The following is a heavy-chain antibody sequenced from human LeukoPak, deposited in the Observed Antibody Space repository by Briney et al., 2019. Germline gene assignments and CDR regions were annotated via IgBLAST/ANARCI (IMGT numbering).Heavy chain of an antibody. D-gene: IGHD6-19*01. J-gene: IGHJ4*02. Sequence: SETLSLTCTVSGGSITSYYWSWIRQPTGKGLEWIAYIYYTGTTNYNPPLKSRVTMSVDTSKNQFSLKLSSVTAADTAVYYCARETYSSGWYFDYCGQGTLVTVSS. V-gene: IGHV4-59*12. CDR3: ARETYSSGWYFDY. CDR1: GGSITSYY. CDR2: IYYTGTT.